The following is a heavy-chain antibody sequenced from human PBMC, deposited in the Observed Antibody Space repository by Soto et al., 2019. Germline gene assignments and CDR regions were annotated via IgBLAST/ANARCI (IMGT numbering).Heavy chain of an antibody. J-gene: IGHJ4*02. CDR2: ISYDGSNK. CDR3: AKVMLAAAGFFDY. CDR1: RFTISGHA. Sequence: PGGSLRLSCAASRFTISGHAMHWVRQAPGKGLEWVAVISYDGSNKYYADSVKGRFTISRDNSKNTLYLQMNSLRAEDTAVYYCAKVMLAAAGFFDYWGQGTLVTVSS. V-gene: IGHV3-30*18. D-gene: IGHD6-13*01.